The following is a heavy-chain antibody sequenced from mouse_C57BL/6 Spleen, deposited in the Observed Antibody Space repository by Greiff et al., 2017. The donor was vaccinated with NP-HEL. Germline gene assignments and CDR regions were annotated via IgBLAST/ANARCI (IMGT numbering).Heavy chain of an antibody. CDR3: ARSVLDSSGYLPYYFDY. J-gene: IGHJ2*01. CDR2: IYPGDGDT. V-gene: IGHV1-82*01. D-gene: IGHD3-2*02. CDR1: GYAFSSSW. Sequence: QVQLQQSGPELVKPGASVKISCKASGYAFSSSWMNWVKQRPGKGLEWIGRIYPGDGDTNYNGKFKGKATLTADKSSSTAYMQLSSLTSENSAVYFCARSVLDSSGYLPYYFDYWGQGTTLTVSS.